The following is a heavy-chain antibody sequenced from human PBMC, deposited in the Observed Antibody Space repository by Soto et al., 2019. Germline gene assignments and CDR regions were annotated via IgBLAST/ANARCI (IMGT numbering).Heavy chain of an antibody. CDR3: ARVPSGYSGYLYGMDV. D-gene: IGHD5-12*01. J-gene: IGHJ6*02. V-gene: IGHV4-30-4*01. Sequence: SSGTLSPPCTFSGWSLSRGGFYWRWVRPPPGKGLEWIGYIYYSGSTYYNPSLKSRVTISVDTSKNQFSLKLSSVTAADTAVYYCARVPSGYSGYLYGMDVWGQGTTVTVSS. CDR1: GWSLSRGGFY. CDR2: IYYSGST.